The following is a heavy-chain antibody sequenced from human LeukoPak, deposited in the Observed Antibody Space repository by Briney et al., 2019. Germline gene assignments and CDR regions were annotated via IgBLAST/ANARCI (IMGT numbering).Heavy chain of an antibody. CDR2: ISGSGGST. Sequence: TGGSLRLSCAASGFTFSSYGMSWVRQAPGKGLEWVSAISGSGGSTYYADSVKGRFTISRDNSKNTLYLQMNSLRAEDTAVYYCAKERQLVGAINYWGQGTLVTVSS. V-gene: IGHV3-23*01. CDR3: AKERQLVGAINY. D-gene: IGHD1-26*01. CDR1: GFTFSSYG. J-gene: IGHJ4*02.